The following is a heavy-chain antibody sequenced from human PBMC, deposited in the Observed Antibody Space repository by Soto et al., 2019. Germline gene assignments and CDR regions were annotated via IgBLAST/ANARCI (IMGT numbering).Heavy chain of an antibody. Sequence: QVQLVQSGAEVKKPGSSVKVSCKASGGTFSSYTISWVRQAPGQGLEWMGRIIPILGIANYAQKFQGRVTITADKSTSPAYMELSSLRSEDTAVYYCAREMAGGSAAMLRLGYYYYMDVWGKGTTVTVSS. CDR2: IIPILGIA. V-gene: IGHV1-69*08. J-gene: IGHJ6*03. CDR1: GGTFSSYT. D-gene: IGHD2-2*01. CDR3: AREMAGGSAAMLRLGYYYYMDV.